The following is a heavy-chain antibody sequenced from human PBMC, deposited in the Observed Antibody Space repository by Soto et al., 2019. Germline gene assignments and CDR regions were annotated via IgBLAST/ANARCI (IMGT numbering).Heavy chain of an antibody. V-gene: IGHV3-30*18. D-gene: IGHD4-17*01. CDR1: GFTFSSYG. CDR2: ISYDGSNK. Sequence: QVQLVESGGGVVQPGRSLRLSCAASGFTFSSYGMHWVRQAPGKGLEWVAVISYDGSNKYYADSVKDRFTISRDNSKNTLYLQMNSLRAEDTAVYYCAKADGTVTTFYFDYWGQGTLVTVSS. CDR3: AKADGTVTTFYFDY. J-gene: IGHJ4*02.